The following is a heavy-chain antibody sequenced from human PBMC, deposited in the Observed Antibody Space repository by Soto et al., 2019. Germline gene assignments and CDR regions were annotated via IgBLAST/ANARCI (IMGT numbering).Heavy chain of an antibody. Sequence: QLQLQESGPGLVKPSETLSLTCTVSGGSISSSDFYWGWLRQPPGKGLDFIGSMYYSGTTYYNPSLKNRITRSVDTSKTQFSLKFIAVTAAATAVYYCAVVDSTGNWFDPWGQGALVTVSS. CDR1: GGSISSSDFY. CDR2: MYYSGTT. D-gene: IGHD3-22*01. J-gene: IGHJ5*02. CDR3: AVVDSTGNWFDP. V-gene: IGHV4-39*01.